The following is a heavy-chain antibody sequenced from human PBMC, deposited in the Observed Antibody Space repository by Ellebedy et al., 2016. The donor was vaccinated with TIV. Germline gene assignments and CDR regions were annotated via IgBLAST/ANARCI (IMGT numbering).Heavy chain of an antibody. J-gene: IGHJ6*02. D-gene: IGHD3-10*01. CDR2: ISNYNGNT. CDR1: GYTFTSSG. CDR3: ARDFFYGSGSYYPYYGMDV. Sequence: ASVKVSCKASGYTFTSSGISWVRQAPGQGLEWMGWISNYNGNTNYGQKVQGRVTMTTDTSTSTAYMELSKLRSDDTAVYYCARDFFYGSGSYYPYYGMDVWGQGTTVTVSS. V-gene: IGHV1-18*01.